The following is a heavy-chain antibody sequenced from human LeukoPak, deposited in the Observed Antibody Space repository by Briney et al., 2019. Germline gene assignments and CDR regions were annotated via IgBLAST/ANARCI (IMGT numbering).Heavy chain of an antibody. CDR3: ARDLGRDDYNFGH. Sequence: SETLSLTCTVSGGSISSYYWSWIRQPPGKGLEWIGYIYYSGSTNYNPSLKSRVTISVDTSKNQFSLKLSSVTAADTAVYYCARDLGRDDYNFGHWGQGTLVTVSS. J-gene: IGHJ4*02. V-gene: IGHV4-59*01. CDR1: GGSISSYY. CDR2: IYYSGST. D-gene: IGHD5-24*01.